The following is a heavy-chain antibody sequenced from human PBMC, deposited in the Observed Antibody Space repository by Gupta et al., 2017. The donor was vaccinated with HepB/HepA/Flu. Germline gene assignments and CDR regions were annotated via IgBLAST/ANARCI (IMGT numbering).Heavy chain of an antibody. Sequence: QVQLQQWGAGLLKPSETLSLTCAVYGGSFSGYYWSWIRQPPGKGLEWIGEINHSGSTNYNPSLKSRVTISVDTSKNQFSLKLSSVTAADTAVYYCARVFFARDTAMTRRVYYFDYWGQGTLVTVSS. J-gene: IGHJ4*02. CDR1: GGSFSGYY. CDR2: INHSGST. CDR3: ARVFFARDTAMTRRVYYFDY. V-gene: IGHV4-34*01. D-gene: IGHD5-18*01.